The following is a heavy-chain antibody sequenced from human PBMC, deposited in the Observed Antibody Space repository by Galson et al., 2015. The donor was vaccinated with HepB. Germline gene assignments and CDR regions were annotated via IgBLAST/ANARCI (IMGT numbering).Heavy chain of an antibody. Sequence: AVQVSYKAAGGTLSSDAIRRVRQAPGPGLEWMGGIIPIFGTANYAQKLQGRVTITADESTSTAYMEMSSLRSEDTALYCCARANGCSGGSCLYYFDYWVQGTLFTVSS. J-gene: IGHJ4*02. CDR2: IIPIFGTA. CDR1: GGTLSSDA. CDR3: ARANGCSGGSCLYYFDY. D-gene: IGHD2-15*01. V-gene: IGHV1-69*13.